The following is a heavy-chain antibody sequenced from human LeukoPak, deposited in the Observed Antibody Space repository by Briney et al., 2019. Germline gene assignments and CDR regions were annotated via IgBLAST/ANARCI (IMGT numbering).Heavy chain of an antibody. D-gene: IGHD1-20*01. J-gene: IGHJ5*02. Sequence: SVKVSCKASGGTFSSYAISWVRQTPGQGLEWMGRIIPIFGTANYAQKFQGRVTITTDEYTSTAYMELSSLRYEDTAVYYCARDNWNGGFDPWGQGTLVSVSS. CDR3: ARDNWNGGFDP. V-gene: IGHV1-69*05. CDR2: IIPIFGTA. CDR1: GGTFSSYA.